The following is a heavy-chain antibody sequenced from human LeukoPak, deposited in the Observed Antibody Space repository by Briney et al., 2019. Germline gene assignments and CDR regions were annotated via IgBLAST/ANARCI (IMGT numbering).Heavy chain of an antibody. CDR2: IKQDGSEE. J-gene: IGHJ4*02. CDR3: TRDWRNLGYDY. Sequence: GGSLRLSCVASGFTISSYWMHWVRQAPGKGLEWVANIKQDGSEEYYVDSVKGRFTISRDNAKNTLYLQMNSLRAEDTAVYYCTRDWRNLGYDYWGQGTLVTVSS. V-gene: IGHV3-7*01. D-gene: IGHD5-12*01. CDR1: GFTISSYW.